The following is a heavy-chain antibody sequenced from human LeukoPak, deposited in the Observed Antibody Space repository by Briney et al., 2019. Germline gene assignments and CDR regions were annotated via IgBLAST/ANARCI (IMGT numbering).Heavy chain of an antibody. CDR1: EYTFTRYY. Sequence: ASVTVSCKASEYTFTRYYMHWVRQAPGQGLEWMGWINPNTGGTNYAQKFQGRVTMTRDTSITTAYMELRSLEYDDTAVYYCAKDFRDQWLVNAFHIWGQGTMVTVSP. D-gene: IGHD6-19*01. CDR2: INPNTGGT. CDR3: AKDFRDQWLVNAFHI. V-gene: IGHV1-2*02. J-gene: IGHJ3*02.